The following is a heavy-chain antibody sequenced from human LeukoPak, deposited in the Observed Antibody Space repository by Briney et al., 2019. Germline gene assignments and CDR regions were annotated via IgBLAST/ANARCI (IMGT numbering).Heavy chain of an antibody. Sequence: GESLKISCKGSGYSFTSYWIGWVRQMLGKGLEWMGIIYPGDSDTRYSPSFQGQVTISADKSISTAYLQWSSLKASDTAMYYCARHGGWFGPSPWFDPWGQGTLVTVSS. J-gene: IGHJ5*02. CDR2: IYPGDSDT. V-gene: IGHV5-51*01. D-gene: IGHD3-10*01. CDR1: GYSFTSYW. CDR3: ARHGGWFGPSPWFDP.